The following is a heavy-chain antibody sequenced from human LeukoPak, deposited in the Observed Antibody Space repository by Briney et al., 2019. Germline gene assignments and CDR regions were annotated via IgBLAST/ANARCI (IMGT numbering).Heavy chain of an antibody. CDR3: ARGDCSGGNCHFDY. V-gene: IGHV5-51*01. CDR2: IAPGDSDT. D-gene: IGHD2-15*01. CDR1: GYSFTAYW. Sequence: GESLKISCKGSGYSFTAYWIGWVRQMPGKGLELMGIIAPGDSDTRYNPVFQGQVTISADKSISTAYLQWSSLKASDTAMYYCARGDCSGGNCHFDYWGQGTLVTVSS. J-gene: IGHJ4*02.